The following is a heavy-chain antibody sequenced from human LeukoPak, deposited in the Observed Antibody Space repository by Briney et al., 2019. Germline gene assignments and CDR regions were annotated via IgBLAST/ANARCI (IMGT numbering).Heavy chain of an antibody. J-gene: IGHJ4*02. CDR1: GFSVSSKY. Sequence: GGCLRLSCAASGFSVSSKYMGWVRQAPGKGLEWVSVIYSGGSTFVADSVKGRFTISRDNSKNTVYLQMNSLRAEDTAVYYCARYRDDYNNWLGSDYRGQGTLVTVSS. D-gene: IGHD5-24*01. CDR2: IYSGGST. CDR3: ARYRDDYNNWLGSDY. V-gene: IGHV3-53*01.